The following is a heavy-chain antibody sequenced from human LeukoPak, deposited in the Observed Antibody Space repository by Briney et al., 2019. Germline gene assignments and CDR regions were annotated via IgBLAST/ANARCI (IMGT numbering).Heavy chain of an antibody. Sequence: GASVKVSCKASGGTFSSYAISWVRQAPGQGLEWMGRIIPILGIANYAQKFQGRVTITADKSTSTAYMELSSLRSEDTAVYYCARVDATVTIAFDIWGQGTMVTVSS. D-gene: IGHD4-17*01. CDR3: ARVDATVTIAFDI. J-gene: IGHJ3*02. CDR1: GGTFSSYA. V-gene: IGHV1-69*04. CDR2: IIPILGIA.